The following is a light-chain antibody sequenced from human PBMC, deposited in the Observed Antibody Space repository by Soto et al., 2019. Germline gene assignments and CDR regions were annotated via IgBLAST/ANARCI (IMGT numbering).Light chain of an antibody. V-gene: IGKV3-20*01. CDR1: QSVSSSY. CDR3: QQYGSSPWT. J-gene: IGKJ1*01. Sequence: EMVLTQSPGTLSLSQEERATLSCRASQSVSSSYLAWYQQKPGQAPRPLIYGASSRAIGIPDRFSGSGSGTDFTLTISRLEPEDFAVYYCQQYGSSPWTFGQGTKVDIK. CDR2: GAS.